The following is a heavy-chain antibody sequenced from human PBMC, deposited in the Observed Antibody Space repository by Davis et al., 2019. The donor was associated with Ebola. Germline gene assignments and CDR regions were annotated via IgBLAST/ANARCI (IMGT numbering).Heavy chain of an antibody. CDR2: ISSSSSTV. J-gene: IGHJ6*02. CDR1: GFTFSTYA. CDR3: ARSSIAARPGYYYGMDV. V-gene: IGHV3-48*04. D-gene: IGHD6-6*01. Sequence: GGSLRLSCAASGFTFSTYAMHWVRQAPGKGLEWVAYISSSSSTVYYADSVKGRFTISRDNAKNSLYLQMNSLRAEDTAVYYCARSSIAARPGYYYGMDVWGQGTTVTVSS.